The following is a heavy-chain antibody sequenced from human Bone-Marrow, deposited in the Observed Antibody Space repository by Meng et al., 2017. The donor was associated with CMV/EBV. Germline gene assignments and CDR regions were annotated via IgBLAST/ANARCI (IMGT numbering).Heavy chain of an antibody. Sequence: GESLKISCAASGFTSSSYWMSWVRQAPGKGLEWVANIKQDGSEKYYVDSVKGRFTISRDNAKNSLYLQMNSLRAEDTAVYYCAREGYCSGNTCYTRGTFDYWGQGTLVTVSS. D-gene: IGHD2-2*02. CDR3: AREGYCSGNTCYTRGTFDY. J-gene: IGHJ4*02. CDR2: IKQDGSEK. V-gene: IGHV3-7*01. CDR1: GFTSSSYW.